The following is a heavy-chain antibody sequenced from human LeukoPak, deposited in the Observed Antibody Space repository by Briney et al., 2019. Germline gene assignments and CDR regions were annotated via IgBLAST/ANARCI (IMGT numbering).Heavy chain of an antibody. CDR2: ISYDGSNK. CDR3: AKDRVRGASDY. V-gene: IGHV3-30*18. CDR1: GFTFSSYG. D-gene: IGHD3-10*01. Sequence: GGSLRLSCAASGFTFSSYGMHWVRQAPGKGLGWVAVISYDGSNKHYADSVKGRSTISRDNSKNTLYLQMNSLRAEDTAVYYCAKDRVRGASDYWGQGTLVTVSS. J-gene: IGHJ4*02.